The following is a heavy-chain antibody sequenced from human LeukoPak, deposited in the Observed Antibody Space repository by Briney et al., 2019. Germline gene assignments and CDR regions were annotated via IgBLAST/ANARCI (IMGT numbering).Heavy chain of an antibody. CDR3: ARYQVLRYFDQDY. V-gene: IGHV4-39*01. CDR1: GGSISSRSYY. Sequence: PSETLSLTCTVSGGSISSRSYYWGWIRQPPGKGLGWIGSIYYSGSTYYNPSLKSRVTTSVDTSKNQFSLKLSSVTAADTAVYYCARYQVLRYFDQDYWGQGTLVTVSS. CDR2: IYYSGST. J-gene: IGHJ4*02. D-gene: IGHD3-9*01.